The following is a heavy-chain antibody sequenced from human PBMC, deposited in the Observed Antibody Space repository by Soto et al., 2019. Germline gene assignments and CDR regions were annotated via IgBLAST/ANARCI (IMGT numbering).Heavy chain of an antibody. CDR2: ISAYNGNT. J-gene: IGHJ4*02. Sequence: ASVKVSCKASGYTFTGYGITWVRQAPGQGLEWMGWISAYNGNTDYTQKLQGRVTMTTDTSTSTAYMELRSLRSDDTAVYYCARDDCRGGSCYYDCWGEGTPVTVAS. CDR1: GYTFTGYG. CDR3: ARDDCRGGSCYYDC. D-gene: IGHD2-15*01. V-gene: IGHV1-18*01.